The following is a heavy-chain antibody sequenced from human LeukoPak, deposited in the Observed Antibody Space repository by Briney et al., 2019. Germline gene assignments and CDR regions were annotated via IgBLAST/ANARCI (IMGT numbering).Heavy chain of an antibody. J-gene: IGHJ6*03. CDR2: ISFDGTNK. CDR3: ARAIFGVVRIDYYYYMDV. Sequence: PGGSLRLSCAASGFTFSSYGMHWVRQAPGKGLEWVAVISFDGTNKFYADSVKGRFTISRDNSKKTVYLQMNSLRAEDAAVYYCARAIFGVVRIDYYYYMDVWGQGTLVTVSS. D-gene: IGHD3-3*01. CDR1: GFTFSSYG. V-gene: IGHV3-30*03.